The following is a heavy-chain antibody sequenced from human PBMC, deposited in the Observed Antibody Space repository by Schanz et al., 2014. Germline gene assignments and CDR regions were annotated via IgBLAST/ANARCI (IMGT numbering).Heavy chain of an antibody. V-gene: IGHV3-64*04. CDR3: AKGRFGELSAFDI. CDR2: ISHDGYST. Sequence: VQLVESGGGLVQPGGSLRLSCAASGFTFSSHWMHWVRQAPGKGLEYVAAISHDGYSTYYADSVKGRFTISRDNSKNTLYLRMNSQRAEDTAGYYCAKGRFGELSAFDIWGQGTMVTVSS. D-gene: IGHD3-10*01. J-gene: IGHJ3*02. CDR1: GFTFSSHW.